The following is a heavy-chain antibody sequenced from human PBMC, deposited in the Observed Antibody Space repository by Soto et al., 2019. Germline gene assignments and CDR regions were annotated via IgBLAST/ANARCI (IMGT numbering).Heavy chain of an antibody. CDR3: AREVGADEGYFDY. D-gene: IGHD1-26*01. V-gene: IGHV3-64*02. J-gene: IGHJ4*02. CDR1: GFTFSSYA. CDR2: ISSNGGST. Sequence: EVQLVESGEGLVQPGGSLRLSCAASGFTFSSYAMHWVRQAPGKGLEYVSAISSNGGSTYYADSVKGRFTISRDNSKNTLYLQMGSLRAEDMAVYYCAREVGADEGYFDYWGQGTLVTVSS.